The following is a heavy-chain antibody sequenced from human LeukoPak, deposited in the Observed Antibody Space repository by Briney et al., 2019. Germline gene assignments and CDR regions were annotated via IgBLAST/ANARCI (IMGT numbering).Heavy chain of an antibody. V-gene: IGHV1-2*02. D-gene: IGHD4-17*01. CDR2: INPNSGGT. CDR1: GYTFTGYY. J-gene: IGHJ3*02. Sequence: ASVKVSCKASGYTFTGYYMHWVRQAPGQGLEWMGWINPNSGGTNYAQKFQGRVTMTRDTSISTAYMELSRLRSDDTAVYYCAKLGYGAVHDAFDIWGQGTMVTVSS. CDR3: AKLGYGAVHDAFDI.